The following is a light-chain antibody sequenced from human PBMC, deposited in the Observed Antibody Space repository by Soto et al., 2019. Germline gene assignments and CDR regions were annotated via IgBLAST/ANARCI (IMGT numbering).Light chain of an antibody. CDR3: LQNYNYPYT. J-gene: IGKJ2*01. CDR2: AAS. V-gene: IGKV1-6*01. Sequence: AIHMTQSPSSLSAYVGDRVTITCRASQGIRNDLGWYQQKPGKAPKLLIYAASSLQSGVPSRFSGSGSGTDFALTISSLQPEDFATYFCLQNYNYPYTFGPGTKLEIK. CDR1: QGIRND.